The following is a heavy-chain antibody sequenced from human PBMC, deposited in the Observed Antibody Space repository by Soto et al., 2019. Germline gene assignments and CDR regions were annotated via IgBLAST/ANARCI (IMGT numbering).Heavy chain of an antibody. V-gene: IGHV4-39*07. CDR1: GSSIGGISCC. CDR2: IYHSGST. D-gene: IGHD3-10*02. Sequence: SETLCVRSSVAGSSIGGISCCWGWFRPPPGKGLEWIGRIYHSGSTYYNPSLKSRVTISVDKSKNQFSLKLSSVTAADTAVYYCASVRGGYYYAMDVWGQGTTVTVSS. J-gene: IGHJ6*02. CDR3: ASVRGGYYYAMDV.